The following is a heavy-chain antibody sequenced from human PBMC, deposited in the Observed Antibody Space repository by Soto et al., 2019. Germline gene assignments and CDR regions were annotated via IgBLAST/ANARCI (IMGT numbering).Heavy chain of an antibody. CDR3: ARDVSVNYYDSTYYYYAMAV. V-gene: IGHV1-69*01. CDR2: IVPFFKGT. Sequence: QVQLVQSGAEVKKPGSWVKVSCKASGGTFSGDAISWLRQAPGQGLAWMGQIVPFFKGTKYAQKFQGRITITADDSTSTAFLDLSSLRSEDTAVYFCARDVSVNYYDSTYYYYAMAVWGQGTTVTVSS. CDR1: GGTFSGDA. D-gene: IGHD3-22*01. J-gene: IGHJ6*02.